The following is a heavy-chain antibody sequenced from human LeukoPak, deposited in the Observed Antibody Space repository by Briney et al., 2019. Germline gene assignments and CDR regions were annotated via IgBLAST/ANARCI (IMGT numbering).Heavy chain of an antibody. CDR3: ARVFGNAFDI. Sequence: PGGPLRLSCAASGFTFSSYEMNWVRQAPGKGLEWVSYISSSGSTIYYADSVKGRFTISRDNAKNSLYLQMNSLRAEDTAVYDCARVFGNAFDIWGQGTMVTVSS. J-gene: IGHJ3*02. D-gene: IGHD3-3*01. CDR1: GFTFSSYE. V-gene: IGHV3-48*03. CDR2: ISSSGSTI.